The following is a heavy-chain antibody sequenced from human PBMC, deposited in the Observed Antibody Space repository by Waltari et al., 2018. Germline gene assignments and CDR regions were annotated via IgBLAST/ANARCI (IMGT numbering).Heavy chain of an antibody. D-gene: IGHD6-13*01. J-gene: IGHJ6*02. Sequence: QVHVVESGGGVVQPGGSRGLSCAASGVTPGNYGGHWVRQAPGKGLEWVAVIQYDGSIKNYADSVKGRFTISRENSKNTLYLEMKSLRAEDTAVYYCAREYSRICFHALDGWGQGTAVTVSS. CDR3: AREYSRICFHALDG. CDR1: GVTPGNYG. CDR2: IQYDGSIK. V-gene: IGHV3-33*05.